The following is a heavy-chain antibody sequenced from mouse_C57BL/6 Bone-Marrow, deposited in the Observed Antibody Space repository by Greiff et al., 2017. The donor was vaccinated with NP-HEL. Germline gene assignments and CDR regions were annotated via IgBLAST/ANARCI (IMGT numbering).Heavy chain of an antibody. J-gene: IGHJ4*01. CDR2: IYIGNGYT. V-gene: IGHV1-58*01. Sequence: VQLQQSGAELVRPGSSVKMSCKTSGYTFTSYGINWVKQRPGQGLEWIGYIYIGNGYTEYNEKFKGKATLTSDTSSSTAYMQLSSLTSEDSAIYYCAVTVVATPYYAMDYWGQGTSVTVSS. CDR3: AVTVVATPYYAMDY. D-gene: IGHD1-1*01. CDR1: GYTFTSYG.